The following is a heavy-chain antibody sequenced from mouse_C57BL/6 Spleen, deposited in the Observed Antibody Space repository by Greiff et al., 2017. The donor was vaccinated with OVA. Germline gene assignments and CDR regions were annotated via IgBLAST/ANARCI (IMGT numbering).Heavy chain of an antibody. CDR2: IFPNSGST. D-gene: IGHD2-4*01. CDR1: GYTFTSYW. Sequence: QVQLQQSGAELVKPGASVKLSCKASGYTFTSYWMHWVKQRPGQGLEWIGMIFPNSGSTNYNEKFTGKATLTVDKSSSTAYMQLSSLTSEDYAVDNSARGMITDDMDYWGQGTSVTVSS. J-gene: IGHJ4*01. CDR3: ARGMITDDMDY. V-gene: IGHV1-64*01.